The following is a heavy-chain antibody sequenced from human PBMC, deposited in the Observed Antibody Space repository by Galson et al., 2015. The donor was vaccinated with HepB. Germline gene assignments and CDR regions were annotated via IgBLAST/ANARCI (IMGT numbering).Heavy chain of an antibody. D-gene: IGHD3-22*01. V-gene: IGHV3-30-3*01. Sequence: SLRLSCAASGFTFSSYAMHWVRQAPGKGLEWVAVISYDGSNKYYADSVKGRFTISRDNSKNTLYLQMNSLRAEDTAVYYCARGYYDSSGYSYFDYWGQGTLVTVSS. CDR1: GFTFSSYA. J-gene: IGHJ4*02. CDR2: ISYDGSNK. CDR3: ARGYYDSSGYSYFDY.